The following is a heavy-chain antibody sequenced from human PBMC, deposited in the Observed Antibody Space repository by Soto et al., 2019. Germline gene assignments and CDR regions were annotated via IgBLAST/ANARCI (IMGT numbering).Heavy chain of an antibody. CDR1: GLIFNNYA. J-gene: IGHJ6*02. D-gene: IGHD1-1*01. Sequence: EVQLLESGGGLVQPGGSLRLSCAASGLIFNNYAMTWVRQAPGKGLEWVSAISASGDSTYYADSVKGRFTISRDNSKNTLFLQMNSLRAEDTALYYCAKRTTGTTRTYYAMDVWGQGTTVTVSS. CDR3: AKRTTGTTRTYYAMDV. V-gene: IGHV3-23*01. CDR2: ISASGDST.